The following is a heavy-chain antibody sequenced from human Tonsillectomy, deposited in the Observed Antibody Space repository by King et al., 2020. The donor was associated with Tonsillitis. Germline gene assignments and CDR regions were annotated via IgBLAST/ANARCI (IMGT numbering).Heavy chain of an antibody. V-gene: IGHV4-39*01. J-gene: IGHJ5*02. CDR2: IYYSGST. D-gene: IGHD2-2*01. CDR3: AREGGIVVVPAAPQENGFDP. Sequence: QLQESGPGLVKPSETLSLTCTVSAGSISSSSYYCGWIRQPPGKGLEWFGSIYYSGSTYYNPSLKSRVTISVDTSKHQLSLKLSSVTAADTAVYYCAREGGIVVVPAAPQENGFDPWGQGTLVTVSS. CDR1: AGSISSSSYY.